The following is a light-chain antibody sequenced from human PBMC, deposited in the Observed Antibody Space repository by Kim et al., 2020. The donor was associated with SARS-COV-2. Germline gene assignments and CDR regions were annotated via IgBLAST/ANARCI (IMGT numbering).Light chain of an antibody. V-gene: IGLV6-57*02. J-gene: IGLJ3*02. CDR1: SGSIASNY. CDR2: EDN. CDR3: QSYDSSNLWV. Sequence: FMLTQPHSVSESPGKTVTISCTGSSGSIASNYVQWYQQRPGSAPTTVIYEDNQRPSVVPDRFSGSIDSSSNSASLTISGLKTEDEADYYCQSYDSSNLWVFGGGTQLTVL.